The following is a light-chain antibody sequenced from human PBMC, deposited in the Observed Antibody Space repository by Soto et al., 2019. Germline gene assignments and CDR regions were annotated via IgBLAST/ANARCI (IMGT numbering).Light chain of an antibody. CDR2: GAT. Sequence: EIVLTQAPGSLFLSPGDRATLSCSASHIVGGNVAWYQQIPGQPAKLLILGATSRATGIADKFSGRGSGTDFTLIISRLEPEDFAVYYCQQYNNWLTFGPGTKVDIK. J-gene: IGKJ1*01. CDR1: HIVGGN. CDR3: QQYNNWLT. V-gene: IGKV3-20*01.